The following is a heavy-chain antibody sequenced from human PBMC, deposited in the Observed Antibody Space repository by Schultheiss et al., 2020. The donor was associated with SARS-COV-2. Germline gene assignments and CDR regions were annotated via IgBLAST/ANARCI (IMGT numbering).Heavy chain of an antibody. CDR3: TTEGYSSSWLFDY. Sequence: GGSLRLSCAASGFTFSSYAMNWVRQAPGKGLEWVSTISGSGGTTYYADSVKGRFTISRDISKNTLYLQMNSLRAEDTAVYYCTTEGYSSSWLFDYWGQGTLVTVSS. CDR2: ISGSGGTT. D-gene: IGHD6-13*01. V-gene: IGHV3-23*01. CDR1: GFTFSSYA. J-gene: IGHJ4*02.